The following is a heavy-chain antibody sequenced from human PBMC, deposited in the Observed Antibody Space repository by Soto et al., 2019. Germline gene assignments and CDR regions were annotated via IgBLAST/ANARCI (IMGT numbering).Heavy chain of an antibody. CDR2: MSPHTGNT. Sequence: QVQLVQSGAEVKKPGASVKVSCKASGYTFTDYDIHWVRQATGQGLEWMGWMSPHTGNTGQSKQFQGRVTMTRDTSITPAYMEMSSLRSEDTAVYYCARGRFRRTWFDPWGQGTLVTVSS. J-gene: IGHJ5*02. D-gene: IGHD3-16*01. CDR3: ARGRFRRTWFDP. V-gene: IGHV1-8*01. CDR1: GYTFTDYD.